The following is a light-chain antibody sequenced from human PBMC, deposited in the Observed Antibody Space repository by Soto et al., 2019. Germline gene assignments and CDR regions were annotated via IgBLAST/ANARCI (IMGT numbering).Light chain of an antibody. Sequence: TLSVSPGERATLSSRASQSVSSNLAWYQQKPGQAPRLLIYGASTRATGIPARFSGSGSGTEFTLTISSLQSEDFAVYYCQQYNNWPETFGQGTKVDIK. J-gene: IGKJ1*01. V-gene: IGKV3-15*01. CDR2: GAS. CDR1: QSVSSN. CDR3: QQYNNWPET.